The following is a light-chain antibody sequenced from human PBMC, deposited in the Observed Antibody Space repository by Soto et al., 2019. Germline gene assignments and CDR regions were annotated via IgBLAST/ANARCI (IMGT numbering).Light chain of an antibody. V-gene: IGKV3-20*01. CDR3: QQYGSSPRT. CDR1: QSVGSSY. J-gene: IGKJ1*01. Sequence: EIVLTQAPGTLSLSPGERATLSCRASQSVGSSYLAWYQQKPGQAPRLLFYGASSRATVIPDRFSGSGSGTDFTLTISRLEPEDFAVYYCQQYGSSPRTFGQGTKVEIK. CDR2: GAS.